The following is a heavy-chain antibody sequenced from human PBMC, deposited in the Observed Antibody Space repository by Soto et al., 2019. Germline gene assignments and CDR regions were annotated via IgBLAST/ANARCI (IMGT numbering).Heavy chain of an antibody. CDR2: INPSSGRT. Sequence: DSVKVSCKASGYTVTSYSMHWVRQAPGQGLEWMGIINPSSGRTSYAQNFQGRVTMTSDTSTSIVYMEMSSLKSEDTAVYYCAIDHNFGLIMYAMDVWCKGTTVTVSS. D-gene: IGHD2-8*01. CDR3: AIDHNFGLIMYAMDV. CDR1: GYTVTSYS. J-gene: IGHJ6*04. V-gene: IGHV1-46*01.